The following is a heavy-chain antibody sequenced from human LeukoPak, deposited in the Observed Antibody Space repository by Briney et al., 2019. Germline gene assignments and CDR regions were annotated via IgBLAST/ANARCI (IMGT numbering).Heavy chain of an antibody. V-gene: IGHV4-39*01. CDR1: GGSISSSSYY. CDR3: ARVIGSGSYRYFDY. Sequence: SETLSLTCIVSGGSISSSSYYWGWIRQPPGKGLQWIGSIYYSGSTNYNPSLKSRVTISADTSKNQFSLKLSSVTAADTAVYYCARVIGSGSYRYFDYWGQGTLVTVSS. CDR2: IYYSGST. D-gene: IGHD3-10*01. J-gene: IGHJ4*02.